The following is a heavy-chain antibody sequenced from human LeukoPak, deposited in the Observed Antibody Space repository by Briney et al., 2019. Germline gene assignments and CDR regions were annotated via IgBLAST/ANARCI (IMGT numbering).Heavy chain of an antibody. D-gene: IGHD5-24*01. CDR3: ARREHYYDGMDV. Sequence: SQTLSLTCALSGDSVSSNSAAWNWIRQSPSRGLESLGRTYYRSKWYNDYAASVKSRITINPDTSKNQFSLQLNSVTPEDTAVYYCARREHYYDGMDVWGQGTTVTVSS. CDR1: GDSVSSNSAA. J-gene: IGHJ6*01. CDR2: TYYRSKWYN. V-gene: IGHV6-1*01.